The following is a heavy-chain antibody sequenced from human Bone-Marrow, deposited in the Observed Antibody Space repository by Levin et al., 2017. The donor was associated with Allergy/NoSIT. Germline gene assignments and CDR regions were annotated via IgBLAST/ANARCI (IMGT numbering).Heavy chain of an antibody. CDR3: AHSLGIAAAGDYYYGMDV. J-gene: IGHJ6*02. V-gene: IGHV2-5*02. D-gene: IGHD6-13*01. CDR2: IYWDDDK. Sequence: ESGPTLVKPPQTLTLTCTFSGFSLSTSGVGVGWIRQPPGKALEWLALIYWDDDKRYSPSLKSRLTITKDTSKNQVVLTMTNMDPVDTATYYCAHSLGIAAAGDYYYGMDVWGQGTTVTVSS. CDR1: GFSLSTSGVG.